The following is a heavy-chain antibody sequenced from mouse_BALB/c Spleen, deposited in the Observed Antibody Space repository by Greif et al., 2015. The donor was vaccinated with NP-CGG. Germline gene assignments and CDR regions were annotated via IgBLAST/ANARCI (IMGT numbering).Heavy chain of an antibody. J-gene: IGHJ1*01. D-gene: IGHD1-2*01. V-gene: IGHV14-3*02. CDR1: GFNIKDTY. CDR3: AVTTATYWYFDV. Sequence: SGAELVKPGASVKLSCTASGFNIKDTYMHWVKQRPEQGLEWIGRIDPANGNTKYGPKFQGKATITADTSSNTAYLQLSSLTSEDTAVYYCAVTTATYWYFDVWGAGTTVTVSS. CDR2: IDPANGNT.